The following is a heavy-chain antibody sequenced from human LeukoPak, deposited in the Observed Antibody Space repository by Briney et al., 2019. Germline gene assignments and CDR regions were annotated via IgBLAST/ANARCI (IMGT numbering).Heavy chain of an antibody. CDR3: AKDIYYGSGSYYNGIDY. J-gene: IGHJ4*02. D-gene: IGHD3-10*01. CDR2: ISWNSGSI. CDR1: GFTFDDYA. Sequence: GRSLRLSCAASGFTFDDYAMHWVRQAPGKGLEWVSGISWNSGSIGYADSVKGRFTISRDNAKNSLYLQMNSLRAEDTALYYCAKDIYYGSGSYYNGIDYWGQGTLVTVSS. V-gene: IGHV3-9*01.